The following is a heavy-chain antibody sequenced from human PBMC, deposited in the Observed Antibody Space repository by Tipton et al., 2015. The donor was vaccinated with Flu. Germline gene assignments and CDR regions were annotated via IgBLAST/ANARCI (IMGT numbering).Heavy chain of an antibody. J-gene: IGHJ3*02. CDR3: ARRPYMSSSDLYAFDI. CDR2: FYHSGIT. V-gene: IGHV4-38-2*01. CDR1: GFAFSSYW. D-gene: IGHD6-6*01. Sequence: LRLSCAASGFAFSSYWMLWVRQAPGKGLEWIGSFYHSGITYYNPSLKSRVTISVDTSKNQFSLKLSSVTAADTAIYYCARRPYMSSSDLYAFDIWGQGTMVTVPS.